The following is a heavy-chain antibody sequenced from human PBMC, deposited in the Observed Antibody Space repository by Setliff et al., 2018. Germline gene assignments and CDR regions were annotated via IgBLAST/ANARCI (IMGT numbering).Heavy chain of an antibody. CDR2: IYSSGST. Sequence: SETLSLTCSVSGGSISSGNYYWAWTRQPAGKGLEWIASIYSSGSTHYNPSLKSRVSISGDTSKNRFSLKLTSVTAADAAVYYCVRTDYSDGRYSMDVWGKGTTVTVSS. D-gene: IGHD6-19*01. CDR3: VRTDYSDGRYSMDV. V-gene: IGHV4-39*01. J-gene: IGHJ6*03. CDR1: GGSISSGNYY.